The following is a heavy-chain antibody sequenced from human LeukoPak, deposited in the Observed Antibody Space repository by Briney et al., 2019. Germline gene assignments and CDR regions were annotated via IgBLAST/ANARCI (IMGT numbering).Heavy chain of an antibody. CDR2: ISAYNGNT. D-gene: IGHD6-13*01. V-gene: IGHV1-18*01. CDR1: GYIFTSYG. Sequence: ASVKVSCKASGYIFTSYGISWVRQAPGQGLEWMGWISAYNGNTNYAQKLQGRVTMTTDTSTSTAYMELRSLRSDDTAVYYCARVPARSYSSSWYGNYYGMDVWGQGTTVTVSS. J-gene: IGHJ6*02. CDR3: ARVPARSYSSSWYGNYYGMDV.